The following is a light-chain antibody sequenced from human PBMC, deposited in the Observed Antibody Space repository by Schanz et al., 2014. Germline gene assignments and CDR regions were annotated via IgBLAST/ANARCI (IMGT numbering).Light chain of an antibody. J-gene: IGKJ1*01. CDR3: QQFNKWPPT. CDR1: QSVSSN. Sequence: EIVMTQSPATLSVSPGERATLSCRASQSVSSNLAWYQQTPGQAPRLLIYGASTRATGIPARFSGSGSGTEFTLTISSLQSEDFAVYYCQQFNKWPPTFGPGTKVEIK. CDR2: GAS. V-gene: IGKV3-15*01.